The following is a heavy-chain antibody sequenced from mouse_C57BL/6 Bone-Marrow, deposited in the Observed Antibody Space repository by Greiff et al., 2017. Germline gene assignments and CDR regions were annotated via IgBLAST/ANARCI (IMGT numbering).Heavy chain of an antibody. J-gene: IGHJ3*01. V-gene: IGHV1-59*01. CDR2: IDPSDSYT. CDR3: ARGQLRRFAY. CDR1: GYTFTSYW. Sequence: QVQLQQPGAELVRPGTSVKLSCKASGYTFTSYWMHWAKQRPGQGLEWIGVIDPSDSYTNYNQKFKGKATLTVDTSSSTAYMQLSSLTSEDSAVYYCARGQLRRFAYWGQGTLVTV. D-gene: IGHD3-2*02.